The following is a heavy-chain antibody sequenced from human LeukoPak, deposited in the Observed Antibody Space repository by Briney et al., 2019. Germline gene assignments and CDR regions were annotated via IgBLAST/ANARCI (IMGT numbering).Heavy chain of an antibody. J-gene: IGHJ4*02. D-gene: IGHD6-13*01. CDR1: GFTFSSYS. CDR2: ISSSSSYI. Sequence: GGSLRLPCAASGFTFSSYSMNWVRQAPGKGLEWVSSISSSSSYIYYADSVKGRFTISRDNAKNSLYLQMNSLRAEDTAVYYCARAGGIAAKPRYDYWGQGTLVTVSS. V-gene: IGHV3-21*01. CDR3: ARAGGIAAKPRYDY.